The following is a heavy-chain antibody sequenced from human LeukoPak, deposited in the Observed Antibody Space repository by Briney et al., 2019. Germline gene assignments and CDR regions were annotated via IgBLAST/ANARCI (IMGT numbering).Heavy chain of an antibody. CDR1: GGTFSSYA. V-gene: IGHV1-69*13. J-gene: IGHJ4*02. Sequence: ASVKVSCKASGGTFSSYAISWVRQAPGQGLEWMGGIILIFGTANYAQKFQGRVTITADESTSTAYMELSSLRSEDTAVYYCARVGTYDSSGYYYDYWGQGTLVTVSS. CDR2: IILIFGTA. D-gene: IGHD3-22*01. CDR3: ARVGTYDSSGYYYDY.